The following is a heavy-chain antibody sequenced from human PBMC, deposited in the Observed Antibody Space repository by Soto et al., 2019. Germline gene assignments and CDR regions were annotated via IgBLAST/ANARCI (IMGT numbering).Heavy chain of an antibody. Sequence: QVQLVQSGAAVKKPGASVKVSCKASGYTFTDYYVHWVRQAPGQGLEWMGWINPNSGGTKSAQKFQGRVTMTRDTSISTAYMELSRLRSDDTAVYYCARRKGVYYDSSGYHYYFDYWGQGTLVTVSS. CDR3: ARRKGVYYDSSGYHYYFDY. V-gene: IGHV1-2*02. J-gene: IGHJ4*02. CDR2: INPNSGGT. D-gene: IGHD3-22*01. CDR1: GYTFTDYY.